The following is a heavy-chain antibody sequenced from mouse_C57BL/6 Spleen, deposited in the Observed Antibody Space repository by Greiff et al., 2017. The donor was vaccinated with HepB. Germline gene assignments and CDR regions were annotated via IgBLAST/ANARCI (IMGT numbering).Heavy chain of an antibody. CDR2: IRSKSNNYAT. J-gene: IGHJ3*01. V-gene: IGHV10-1*01. CDR3: VRHEVLRPFAY. CDR1: GFSFNTYA. Sequence: EVKLVESGGGLVQPKGSLKLPCAASGFSFNTYAMNWVRQAPGKGLEWVARIRSKSNNYATYYADSVKDRFTIARDDSESMLYLQMNNLKTEDTAMYYCVRHEVLRPFAYWGQGTLVTVSA. D-gene: IGHD1-1*01.